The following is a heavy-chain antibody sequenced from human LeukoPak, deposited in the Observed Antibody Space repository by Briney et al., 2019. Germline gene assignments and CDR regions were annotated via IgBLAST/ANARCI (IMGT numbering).Heavy chain of an antibody. CDR3: AKGVPAAFWFDY. J-gene: IGHJ5*01. Sequence: PGGSLRLSCAASGFTFSSYAMSWVRQAPGKGLEWVSAISGSGGSTYYADSEKGRFTISRDNSKNTLYLQMNSLRAEATAVYYCAKGVPAAFWFDYWGQGNLVTVSS. V-gene: IGHV3-23*01. D-gene: IGHD2-2*01. CDR1: GFTFSSYA. CDR2: ISGSGGST.